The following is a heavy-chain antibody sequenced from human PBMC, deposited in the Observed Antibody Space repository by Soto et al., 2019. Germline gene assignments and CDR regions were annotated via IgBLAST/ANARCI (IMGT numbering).Heavy chain of an antibody. CDR3: ATLGVAARLGFGWFDP. CDR1: GFTFSSYA. D-gene: IGHD6-6*01. CDR2: ISGSGGST. V-gene: IGHV3-23*01. Sequence: GGSLRLSCAASGFTFSSYAMSWVRQAPGKGLEWVSAISGSGGSTYYADSVKGRFTISRDNSKNTLYLQMNSLRAEDTAVYYCATLGVAARLGFGWFDPWGQGTLVTVSS. J-gene: IGHJ5*02.